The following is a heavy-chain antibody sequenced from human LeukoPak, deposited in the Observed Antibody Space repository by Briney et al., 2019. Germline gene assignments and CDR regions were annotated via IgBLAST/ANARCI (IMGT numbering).Heavy chain of an antibody. Sequence: GGSLRLSCAASGFAFSTYVMHWVGQAPGKGLEWVAVISYDGSNKYYADSVQGRFIISRDNSKNTLYLQMNRLRTGDTAVYYCAKADSSGWYNLDYWGQGTLVTVSS. V-gene: IGHV3-30*18. CDR1: GFAFSTYV. D-gene: IGHD6-19*01. CDR2: ISYDGSNK. J-gene: IGHJ4*02. CDR3: AKADSSGWYNLDY.